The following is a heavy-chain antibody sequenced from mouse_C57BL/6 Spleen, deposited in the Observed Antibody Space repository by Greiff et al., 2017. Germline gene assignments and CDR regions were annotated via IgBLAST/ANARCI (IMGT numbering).Heavy chain of an antibody. Sequence: QVQLQQPGAELVKPGASVKLSCKASGYTFTSYWMHWVKQRPGQGLEWIGMIHPNSGSTNYNEKFKSKATLTVDKSSSTAYMQISSLTSEDSAVYYCARDPISYYGRGMDYWGQGTSVTVSS. J-gene: IGHJ4*01. CDR2: IHPNSGST. CDR3: ARDPISYYGRGMDY. V-gene: IGHV1-64*01. D-gene: IGHD1-1*01. CDR1: GYTFTSYW.